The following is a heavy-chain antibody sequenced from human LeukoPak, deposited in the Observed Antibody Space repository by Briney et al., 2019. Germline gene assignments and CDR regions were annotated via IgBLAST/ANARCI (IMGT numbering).Heavy chain of an antibody. CDR2: ISGSSGST. CDR1: GFTVSSNYA. D-gene: IGHD6-13*01. CDR3: AKTDSSSWYYYGMDV. Sequence: PGGSLRLSCAASGFTVSSNYAMTWVRQAPGKGLEWVSAISGSSGSTYYADSVKGRFTISRDNSKNPVYLQMNSLGAEDAAVYYCAKTDSSSWYYYGMDVWGQGTTVSVSS. V-gene: IGHV3-23*01. J-gene: IGHJ6*02.